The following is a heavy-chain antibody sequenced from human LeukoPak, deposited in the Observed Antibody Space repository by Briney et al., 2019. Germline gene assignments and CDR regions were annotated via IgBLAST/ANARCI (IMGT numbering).Heavy chain of an antibody. Sequence: GGSLRLSCAASGFTFSRYEMHWVRQAPGKGLEWVGFIRSKAYGGTTEYAASVKGRFTISRDDSKSIAYLQMNSLKTEDTAVYYCTRARYYYYYMDVWGKGTTVTVSS. CDR2: IRSKAYGGTT. V-gene: IGHV3-49*04. CDR3: TRARYYYYYMDV. J-gene: IGHJ6*03. CDR1: GFTFSRYE.